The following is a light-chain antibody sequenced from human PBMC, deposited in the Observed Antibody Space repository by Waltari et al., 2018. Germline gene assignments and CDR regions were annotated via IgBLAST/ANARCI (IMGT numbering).Light chain of an antibody. CDR3: QKYNTAPPLYA. Sequence: DIQMTQSPSSLSASVGDRVTITCRASQDIGNYLAWYQQKPGKPPRLLIYDASTLQSAVPSRLSGSGSGTEFTLTISSLQPEDVATYYCQKYNTAPPLYAFGQGTKLEIK. J-gene: IGKJ2*01. CDR2: DAS. CDR1: QDIGNY. V-gene: IGKV1-27*01.